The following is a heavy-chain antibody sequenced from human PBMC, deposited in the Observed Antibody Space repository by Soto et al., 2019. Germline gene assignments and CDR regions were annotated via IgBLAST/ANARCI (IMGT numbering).Heavy chain of an antibody. CDR3: ARDPLYYYDSSGYYGDY. V-gene: IGHV3-21*01. CDR1: GFTFSSYS. CDR2: ISSSSSYI. Sequence: LRLSCAASGFTFSSYSMNWVRQAPGKGLEWVSSISSSSSYIYYADSVKGRFTISRDNAKNSLYLQMNSLRAEDTAVYYCARDPLYYYDSSGYYGDYWGQGTLVTVSS. D-gene: IGHD3-22*01. J-gene: IGHJ4*02.